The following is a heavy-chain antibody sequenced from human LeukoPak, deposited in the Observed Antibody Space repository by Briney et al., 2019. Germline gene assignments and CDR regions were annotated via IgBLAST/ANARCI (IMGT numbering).Heavy chain of an antibody. CDR2: INPSGGST. V-gene: IGHV1-46*01. J-gene: IGHJ5*02. CDR3: ARMDRDDSSVFWFDP. D-gene: IGHD3-22*01. CDR1: GYTFTSYY. Sequence: ASVKVSCKASGYTFTSYYMHWVRQAPGQGLEWMGIINPSGGSTSYAQKFQGRDTMTRDTSTSTVYTELSSLRSEDTAVYYCARMDRDDSSVFWFDPWGQGTLVTVSS.